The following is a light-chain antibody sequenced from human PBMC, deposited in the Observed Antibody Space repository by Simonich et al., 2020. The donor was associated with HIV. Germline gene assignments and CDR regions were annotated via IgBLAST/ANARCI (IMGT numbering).Light chain of an antibody. J-gene: IGKJ2*01. Sequence: DIVMTQSPLSLPVTPGEPASISCRSSQSLLHSNGYNYLDWYLQTPGQSPQLLIYLGSNRASGVPDRYSGSGSGTDFTLKISRVEAEDVGVYYCMQALQTPYTFGQGTKLEIK. CDR2: LGS. CDR1: QSLLHSNGYNY. CDR3: MQALQTPYT. V-gene: IGKV2-28*01.